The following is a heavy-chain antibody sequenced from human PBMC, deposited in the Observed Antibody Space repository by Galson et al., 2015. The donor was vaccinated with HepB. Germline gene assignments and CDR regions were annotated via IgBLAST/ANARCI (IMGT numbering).Heavy chain of an antibody. CDR1: GFTFSSYA. CDR2: ISGSGGST. J-gene: IGHJ4*02. D-gene: IGHD6-19*01. Sequence: SLRLSCAASGFTFSSYAISWVRQAPGKGLEWVSAISGSGGSTYYADSVKGRFTISRDNSKNTLYLQMNSLRAEDTAVYYCAKGDDSSGWPFDYWGQGTLVTVSS. V-gene: IGHV3-23*01. CDR3: AKGDDSSGWPFDY.